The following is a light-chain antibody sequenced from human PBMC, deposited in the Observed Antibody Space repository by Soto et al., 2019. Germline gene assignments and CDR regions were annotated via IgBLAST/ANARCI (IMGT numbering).Light chain of an antibody. Sequence: QSALTQPASVSGSPGQSIAISCTGTSSDIDAYNYVSWYQQHPGKAPKLMIYDVSNRPSGISNRFSGSKSGNTASLTISGLQAEDEADYYCCSYTTSSNYVFGTGTNVTVL. CDR1: SSDIDAYNY. V-gene: IGLV2-14*01. J-gene: IGLJ1*01. CDR2: DVS. CDR3: CSYTTSSNYV.